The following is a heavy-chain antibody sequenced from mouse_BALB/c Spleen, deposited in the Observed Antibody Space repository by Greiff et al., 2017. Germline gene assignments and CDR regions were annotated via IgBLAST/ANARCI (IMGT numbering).Heavy chain of an antibody. CDR2: INPSNGRT. CDR3: ARWLYYYAMDY. V-gene: IGHV1S81*02. J-gene: IGHJ4*01. Sequence: QVQLKQPGAELVKPGASVKLSCKASGYTFTSYWMHWVKQRPGQGLEWIGEINPSNGRTNYNEKFKSKATLTVDKSSSTAYMQLSSLTSEDSAVYYCARWLYYYAMDYWGQGTSVTVSS. CDR1: GYTFTSYW.